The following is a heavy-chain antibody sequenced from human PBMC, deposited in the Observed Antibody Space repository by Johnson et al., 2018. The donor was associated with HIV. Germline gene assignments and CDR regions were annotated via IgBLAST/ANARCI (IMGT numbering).Heavy chain of an antibody. V-gene: IGHV3-33*01. CDR3: VLQFLEWLSSDAFDI. Sequence: QVQLVESGGGVVQPGKSLRLSCAASGFTFSYYGMHWVRQAPGKGLEWVAVIWYDGSNKFYADSVKGRFTISRDNSKNTLYLQMNSLRAEDTAVYYCVLQFLEWLSSDAFDIWGQGTMVTVSS. J-gene: IGHJ3*02. CDR2: IWYDGSNK. D-gene: IGHD3-3*01. CDR1: GFTFSYYG.